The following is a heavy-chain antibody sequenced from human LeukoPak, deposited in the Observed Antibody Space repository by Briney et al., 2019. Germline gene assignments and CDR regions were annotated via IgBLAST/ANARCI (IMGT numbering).Heavy chain of an antibody. CDR1: GGTFSSYA. J-gene: IGHJ3*02. V-gene: IGHV1-69*13. CDR2: IIPIFGTA. CDR3: ATPIQLERPGAFDI. D-gene: IGHD1-1*01. Sequence: GASVKVSCKASGGTFSSYAISWVRQAPGQGLEWMGGIIPIFGTANYAQKFQGRVTITADESTSTAYMELSSLRSVDTAVYYCATPIQLERPGAFDIWGQGTMVTVSS.